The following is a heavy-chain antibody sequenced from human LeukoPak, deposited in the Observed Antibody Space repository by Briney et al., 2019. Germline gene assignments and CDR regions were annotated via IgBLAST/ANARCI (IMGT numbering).Heavy chain of an antibody. CDR1: GGSISSYY. CDR3: ARAGYCSSTSCPPKDAFDI. Sequence: SETLSLTCTVSGGSISSYYWSWIRQPPGKGLEWIGHIYYSGSTNYNPSLKSRVTISVDTSKNQFSLKLSSVTAADTAVYYCARAGYCSSTSCPPKDAFDIWGQGTMVTVSS. J-gene: IGHJ3*02. CDR2: IYYSGST. D-gene: IGHD2-2*03. V-gene: IGHV4-59*01.